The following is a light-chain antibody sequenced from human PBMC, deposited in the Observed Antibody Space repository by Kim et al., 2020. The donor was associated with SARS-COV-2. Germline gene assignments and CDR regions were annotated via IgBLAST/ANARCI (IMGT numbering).Light chain of an antibody. CDR1: QSINIW. V-gene: IGKV1-5*03. Sequence: IQMTQSPSTLSASVGDTVTITCRASQSINIWLAWYQQKPGKAPKLLIYKASSLEGGVPSRFSGSGSGTEFTLTISTLQPDDFATYSCQQYDSHPYTFGQGTKLEI. CDR3: QQYDSHPYT. J-gene: IGKJ2*01. CDR2: KAS.